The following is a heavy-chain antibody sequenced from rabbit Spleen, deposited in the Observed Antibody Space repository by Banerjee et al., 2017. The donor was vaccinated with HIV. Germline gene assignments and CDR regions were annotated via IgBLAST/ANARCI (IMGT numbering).Heavy chain of an antibody. CDR2: IDTNDGDT. CDR3: ARWDNSGYGDEDL. D-gene: IGHD1-1*01. V-gene: IGHV1S45*01. CDR1: GFSFSSNW. J-gene: IGHJ4*01. Sequence: QEQLEESGGGLVKPGGTLTLTCTVSGFSFSSNWICWVRQAPGKGLEWIACIDTNDGDTDYANWPKGRFTISKTSSTTVTLQMTSLTAADAATYFCARWDNSGYGDEDLWGPGTLVTVS.